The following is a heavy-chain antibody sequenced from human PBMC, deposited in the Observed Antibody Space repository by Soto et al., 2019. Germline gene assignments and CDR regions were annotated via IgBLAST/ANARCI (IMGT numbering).Heavy chain of an antibody. CDR2: IWYDGSNK. D-gene: IGHD1-7*01. V-gene: IGHV3-33*01. J-gene: IGHJ4*02. CDR3: ARDEGQTGTTDY. Sequence: GGSLRLSCAASGFTFSSYGMHWVRQAPGKGLEWVAVIWYDGSNKYYADSVKGRFTISRDNSKNTLYLQMNSLRAEDTAVYYCARDEGQTGTTDYWGQGTLVTVSS. CDR1: GFTFSSYG.